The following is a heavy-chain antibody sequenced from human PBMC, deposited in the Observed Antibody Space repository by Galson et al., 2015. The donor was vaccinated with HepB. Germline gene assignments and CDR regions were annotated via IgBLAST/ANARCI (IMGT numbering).Heavy chain of an antibody. CDR3: VRSSDSTRPPDAFDI. D-gene: IGHD6-19*01. CDR1: GFTFSSYS. J-gene: IGHJ3*02. Sequence: SLRLSCAASGFTFSSYSMNWVRQAPGKGLEWVSSISSSSSYIYYADSVKGRFTISRDNAKNSLYLQMNSLRAEDTAVYYCVRSSDSTRPPDAFDIWGQGTMVTVSS. V-gene: IGHV3-21*01. CDR2: ISSSSSYI.